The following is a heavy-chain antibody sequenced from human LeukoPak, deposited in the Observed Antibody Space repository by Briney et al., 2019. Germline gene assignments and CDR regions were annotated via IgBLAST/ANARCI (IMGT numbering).Heavy chain of an antibody. Sequence: SGPTLVHPTQTLTLTCTFSGFSLSTSGMCVSWIRQPPGKALEWLARIDWDDEKYYRTSLKTRLNISKDTSKSQVVLTMTNMDPVDTATYYCARIRLYDSSGYHFDYWGQGTLVTVSS. V-gene: IGHV2-70*11. D-gene: IGHD3-22*01. CDR3: ARIRLYDSSGYHFDY. CDR2: IDWDDEK. CDR1: GFSLSTSGMC. J-gene: IGHJ4*02.